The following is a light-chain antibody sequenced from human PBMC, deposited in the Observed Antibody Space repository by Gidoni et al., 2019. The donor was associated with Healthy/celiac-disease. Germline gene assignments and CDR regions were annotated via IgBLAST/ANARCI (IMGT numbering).Light chain of an antibody. CDR2: AAS. CDR3: QQSYSTPRT. CDR1: QSISSY. V-gene: IGKV1-39*01. Sequence: DIQMTQSPSSLSASVGDRVTITSRASQSISSYLNWYQQKPGKAPKLLIYAASSLQSGVPSRFSGSGSVTDFTLTISSLQPEDFATYYCQQSYSTPRTFGQGTKVEIK. J-gene: IGKJ1*01.